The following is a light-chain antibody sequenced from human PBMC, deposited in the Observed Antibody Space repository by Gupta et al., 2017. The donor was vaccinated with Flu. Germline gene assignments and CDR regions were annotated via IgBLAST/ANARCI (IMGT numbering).Light chain of an antibody. V-gene: IGKV1-5*03. Sequence: DIQMTQSPSTLSASVGDRVTITCRASQSISRWLAWHQQKPGKAPKFLIYMASRVESGVPSRFSGSGSGTEFTLTISSRQPEDFASYYCQHKNSSPWTFGQGTKVEI. CDR1: QSISRW. J-gene: IGKJ1*01. CDR2: MAS. CDR3: QHKNSSPWT.